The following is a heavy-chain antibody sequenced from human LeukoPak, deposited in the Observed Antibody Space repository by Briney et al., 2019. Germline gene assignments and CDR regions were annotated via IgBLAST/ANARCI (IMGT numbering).Heavy chain of an antibody. Sequence: ASVKVSCKASGYTFTSYGISWVRQAPGQGLEWMGWISAYNGNTNYAQKLQGRVTMTTDTPTSTAYMELRSLRSDDTAVYYCARHGYCSSTSCYLDYWGQGTLVTVSS. CDR3: ARHGYCSSTSCYLDY. CDR2: ISAYNGNT. D-gene: IGHD2-2*01. CDR1: GYTFTSYG. J-gene: IGHJ4*02. V-gene: IGHV1-18*01.